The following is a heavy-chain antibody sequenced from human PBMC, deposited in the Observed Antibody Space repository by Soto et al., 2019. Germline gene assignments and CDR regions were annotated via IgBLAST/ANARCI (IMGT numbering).Heavy chain of an antibody. CDR3: ARKDKSGYFNWFDP. Sequence: PGESLKISCRTSGYKFTSYWIAWVRQMPGKGLEWMGIIFPSDSDTRYSPSFQGQVTISADRSTSTVFLQWASLKASDTAVYFCARKDKSGYFNWFDPWGQGXLVTVYS. CDR2: IFPSDSDT. D-gene: IGHD3-22*01. J-gene: IGHJ5*02. V-gene: IGHV5-51*01. CDR1: GYKFTSYW.